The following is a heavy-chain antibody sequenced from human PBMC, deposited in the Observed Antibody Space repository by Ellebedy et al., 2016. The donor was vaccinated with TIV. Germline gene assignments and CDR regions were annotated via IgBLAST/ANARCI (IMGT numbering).Heavy chain of an antibody. CDR3: ATPGGYRYGSDSFHV. CDR2: IYPGDSDT. Sequence: GGSLRLSCNVSGNTFAKDWIAWVRQTPGEGLQWMGIIYPGDSDTMYSPSFQGQVAIPADKSISTAYLQWSRLKASDTATYYCATPGGYRYGSDSFHVWGQGTMVTVSS. J-gene: IGHJ3*01. V-gene: IGHV5-51*01. D-gene: IGHD5-18*01. CDR1: GNTFAKDW.